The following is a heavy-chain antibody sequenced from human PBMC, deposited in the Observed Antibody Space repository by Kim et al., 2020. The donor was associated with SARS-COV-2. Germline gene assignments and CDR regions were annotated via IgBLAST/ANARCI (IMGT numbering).Heavy chain of an antibody. Sequence: IYYSDSVRGRFTLSRANDKNSLYLQMNSLRAEDTAVYYCARGPNYSPFDYWGQGTLVTVSS. CDR3: ARGPNYSPFDY. V-gene: IGHV3-48*03. D-gene: IGHD4-4*01. CDR2: I. J-gene: IGHJ4*02.